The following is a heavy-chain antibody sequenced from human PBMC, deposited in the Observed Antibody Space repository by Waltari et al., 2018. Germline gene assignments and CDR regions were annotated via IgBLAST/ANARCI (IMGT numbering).Heavy chain of an antibody. CDR1: GYSISSGYY. CDR3: AGPSGSSQSLYS. J-gene: IGHJ5*02. V-gene: IGHV4-38-2*01. D-gene: IGHD1-26*01. CDR2: IYHSGGT. Sequence: QVQLQESGPGLVKPSETLSLTCAVSGYSISSGYYWGWIRQPPGKGLEWIGSIYHSGGTYYNPSLKSRVTISGDTSKNQFSLKLSSVTAADTAVYYWAGPSGSSQSLYSWGQGTLVTVSS.